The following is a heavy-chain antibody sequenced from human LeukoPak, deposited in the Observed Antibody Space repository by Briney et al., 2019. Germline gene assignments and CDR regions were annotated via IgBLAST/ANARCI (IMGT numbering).Heavy chain of an antibody. V-gene: IGHV3-33*01. CDR2: IWYDGSNK. Sequence: QPGRSLRLSCAASVFTFSSYGMHWVRQAPGKGLEWVAVIWYDGSNKYYADSVKGRFTISRDNSKNTLYLQMNSLRAEDTAVYYCASCGSTSCYRASEYYYGMDVWGQGTTVTVSS. CDR1: VFTFSSYG. D-gene: IGHD2-2*01. J-gene: IGHJ6*02. CDR3: ASCGSTSCYRASEYYYGMDV.